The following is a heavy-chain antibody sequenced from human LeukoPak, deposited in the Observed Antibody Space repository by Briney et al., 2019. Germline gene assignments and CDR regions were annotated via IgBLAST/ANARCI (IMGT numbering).Heavy chain of an antibody. CDR2: IIPILGIA. D-gene: IGHD2-2*01. V-gene: IGHV1-69*02. CDR3: ARPRDPLGYCSSTSCPVAFDI. Sequence: SVKVSCKASGYTFTGYYMHWVRQAPGQGLEWMGRIIPILGIANYAQKFQGRVTITADKSTSTAYMELSSLRSEDTAVYYCARPRDPLGYCSSTSCPVAFDIWGQGTMVTVSS. J-gene: IGHJ3*02. CDR1: GYTFTGYY.